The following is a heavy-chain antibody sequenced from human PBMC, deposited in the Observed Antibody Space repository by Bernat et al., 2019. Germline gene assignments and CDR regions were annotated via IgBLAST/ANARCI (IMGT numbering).Heavy chain of an antibody. Sequence: QVQLVQSGAEVKKPGSSVKFSCKASGGTFSSYTTSWVRQAPGQGLEWMGRSIPILGIANYDPRFQARVTITAAKSTSTAYRALSSLRSEDTAVYYCARERLPYDSSGIGDAFDIWGQGTMVTVSS. D-gene: IGHD3-22*01. CDR1: GGTFSSYT. CDR3: ARERLPYDSSGIGDAFDI. V-gene: IGHV1-69*08. J-gene: IGHJ3*02. CDR2: SIPILGIA.